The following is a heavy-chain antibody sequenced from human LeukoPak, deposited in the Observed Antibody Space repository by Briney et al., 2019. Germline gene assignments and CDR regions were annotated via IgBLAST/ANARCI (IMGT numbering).Heavy chain of an antibody. CDR3: TSDLRITMIVVVIENAY. V-gene: IGHV3-15*01. CDR2: IRSKTDGGTT. CDR1: GFTFSNAR. Sequence: GGSLRLSCAASGFTFSNARMSWVRQAPGKGLEWVGRIRSKTDGGTTDYAAPVKGRFTISRDDSKNTLYLQMNSLKTEDTAIYYCTSDLRITMIVVVIENAYWGQGTLVTVSS. D-gene: IGHD3-22*01. J-gene: IGHJ4*02.